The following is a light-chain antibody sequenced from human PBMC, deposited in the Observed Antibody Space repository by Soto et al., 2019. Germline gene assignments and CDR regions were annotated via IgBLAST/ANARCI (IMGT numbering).Light chain of an antibody. Sequence: IVMTQSPATLSVSPGERATLSCRASQSVSSNLAWYQQKPGQAPRLPIYGASTRATGIPARFSGSGSGTEFTLTISSLQSEDFAVYYCQQYGSSPTITFGQGTRLEIK. CDR1: QSVSSN. V-gene: IGKV3-15*01. CDR3: QQYGSSPTIT. J-gene: IGKJ5*01. CDR2: GAS.